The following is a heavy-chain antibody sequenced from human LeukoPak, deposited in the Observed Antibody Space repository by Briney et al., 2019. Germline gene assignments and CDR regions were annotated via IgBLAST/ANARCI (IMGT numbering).Heavy chain of an antibody. CDR3: ARDPMVRGVIPTSLYYYYGMDV. Sequence: VASVKVSCKASGYTFTGYYMHWVRQAPGQGLEWMGWINPNSGGTNYAQKFQGWVTMTRDTSISTAYMELSRLRSDDTAVYYCARDPMVRGVIPTSLYYYYGMDVWGQGTTVTVSS. CDR2: INPNSGGT. V-gene: IGHV1-2*04. D-gene: IGHD3-10*01. J-gene: IGHJ6*02. CDR1: GYTFTGYY.